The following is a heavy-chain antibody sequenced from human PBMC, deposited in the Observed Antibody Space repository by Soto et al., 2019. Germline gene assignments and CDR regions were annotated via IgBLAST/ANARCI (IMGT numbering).Heavy chain of an antibody. D-gene: IGHD6-6*01. CDR1: GFTFSGSA. V-gene: IGHV3-73*02. J-gene: IGHJ4*02. Sequence: VQLVESGGGLVQPGGSLKLSCAASGFTFSGSAMHWVRQASGKGLEWVGRIRSKANSYATAYAASVKGRFTISRDDSKNTAYLQMYSLKTEDTAVYYXTXRPPXNXXXNFDYXGXGTLVTVSS. CDR3: TXRPPXNXXXNFDY. CDR2: IRSKANSYAT.